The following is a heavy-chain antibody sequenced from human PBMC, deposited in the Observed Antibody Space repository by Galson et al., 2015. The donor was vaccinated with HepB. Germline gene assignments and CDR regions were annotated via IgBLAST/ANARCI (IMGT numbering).Heavy chain of an antibody. CDR3: ATDLSGPITMVRGPNYYYYGMDV. CDR2: FDPEDGET. V-gene: IGHV1-24*01. Sequence: SVKVSCKVSGYTLTELSMHWVRQAPGKGLEWMGGFDPEDGETIYAQKFQGRVTMTEDTSTDTAYMELSSLRSEDTAVYYCATDLSGPITMVRGPNYYYYGMDVWGQGTTVTVSS. CDR1: GYTLTELS. D-gene: IGHD3-10*01. J-gene: IGHJ6*02.